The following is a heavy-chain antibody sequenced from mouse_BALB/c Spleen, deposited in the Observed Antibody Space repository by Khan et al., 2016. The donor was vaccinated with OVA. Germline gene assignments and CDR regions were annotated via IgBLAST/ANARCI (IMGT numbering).Heavy chain of an antibody. J-gene: IGHJ3*01. CDR1: GFTFSTYA. CDR2: ISSYGDYT. Sequence: EVKLVESGGGLVKPGGSLKLSCAASGFTFSTYAMSWVRQTPEKRLEWVATISSYGDYTYYPDNVTGRFTISRDNAKNTLSLQMSILRSEDTAMYYCARSPYGNFAYWGQGTLVTVSA. V-gene: IGHV5-9-3*01. CDR3: ARSPYGNFAY. D-gene: IGHD2-1*01.